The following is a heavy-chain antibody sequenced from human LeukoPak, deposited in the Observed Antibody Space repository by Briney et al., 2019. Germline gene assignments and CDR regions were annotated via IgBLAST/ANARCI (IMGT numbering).Heavy chain of an antibody. CDR1: GNSISSGDNY. D-gene: IGHD2-21*02. CDR2: IYTSGST. J-gene: IGHJ4*02. Sequence: SETLSLTCTVSGNSISSGDNYWSWVRQPAGKGLESFGRIYTSGSTNYNPSLKSRVTISVDTSKNQFSLKLSSVTAADTAVYYCARGREEVVVTAVYYFDYWGQGTLVTVSS. V-gene: IGHV4-61*02. CDR3: ARGREEVVVTAVYYFDY.